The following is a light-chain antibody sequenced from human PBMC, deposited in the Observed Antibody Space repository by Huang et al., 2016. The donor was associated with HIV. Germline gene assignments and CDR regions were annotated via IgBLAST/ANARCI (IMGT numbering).Light chain of an antibody. Sequence: DIQMTQSPSSLSASVGDRVTITCRATQVIGNSLAWYQQKPGKAPRLLIYATSRLESGVPSRFSGSGSGTHYTLTINTLQPEDIGSYYCQQYHTIPWTFGQGTKVEVK. CDR1: QVIGNS. CDR3: QQYHTIPWT. J-gene: IGKJ1*01. CDR2: ATS. V-gene: IGKV1-NL1*01.